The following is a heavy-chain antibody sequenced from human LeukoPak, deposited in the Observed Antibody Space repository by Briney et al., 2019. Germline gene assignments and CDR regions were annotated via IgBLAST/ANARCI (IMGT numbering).Heavy chain of an antibody. J-gene: IGHJ4*02. Sequence: AETLSLTCAVYGGSFRGYYWSRIRQPPGKVLEWIGEINHSGSTNYNPSLKSRVTISVDTSKNQFSLKLSSVTAADTAVYYCARRIAARSKTKIDYWGQGTLVTVSS. CDR2: INHSGST. CDR1: GGSFRGYY. CDR3: ARRIAARSKTKIDY. V-gene: IGHV4-34*01. D-gene: IGHD6-6*01.